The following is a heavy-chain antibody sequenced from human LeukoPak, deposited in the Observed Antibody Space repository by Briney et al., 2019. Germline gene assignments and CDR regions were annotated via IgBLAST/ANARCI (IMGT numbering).Heavy chain of an antibody. CDR2: IIPIFGTA. CDR1: GGTFSSYA. D-gene: IGHD6-19*01. J-gene: IGHJ4*02. V-gene: IGHV1-69*13. Sequence: ASVKVSCKASGGTFSSYAISWVRQAPGQGLEWMGGIIPIFGTANYAQKFQGRVTITADESTSTAYMELSSLRSEDTAVYYCTRDYSGSFGDYWGQGTLVVVSS. CDR3: TRDYSGSFGDY.